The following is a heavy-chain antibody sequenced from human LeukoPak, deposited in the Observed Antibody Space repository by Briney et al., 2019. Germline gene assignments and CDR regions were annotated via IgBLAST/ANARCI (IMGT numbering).Heavy chain of an antibody. CDR1: GGSISSSSYY. CDR2: IYYSGST. D-gene: IGHD1-26*01. V-gene: IGHV4-39*07. Sequence: SETLSLTCTVSGGSISSSSYYWGWIRQPPGKGLEWIGSIYYSGSTYYNPSLKSRVTISVDTSKNQFSLKLSSVTAADTAVYYCARDSSGITELNWFDPWGQGTLVTVSS. J-gene: IGHJ5*02. CDR3: ARDSSGITELNWFDP.